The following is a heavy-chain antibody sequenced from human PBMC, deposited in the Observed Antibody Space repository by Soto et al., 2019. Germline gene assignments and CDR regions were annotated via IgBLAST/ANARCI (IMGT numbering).Heavy chain of an antibody. CDR2: ISGPGGST. D-gene: IGHD1-26*01. J-gene: IGHJ5*02. V-gene: IGHV3-23*01. CDR1: GFTFSNYA. CDR3: EIYRGRRWELHTAYNWFAP. Sequence: VQLLESGGGLVQPGGSLRLSCAASGFTFSNYAMSWVRQAPGTGLEWVSCISGPGGSTYYAESVKGRFTISRDNSKNTLFLQMHSLRAADTAVYYCEIYRGRRWELHTAYNWFAPWGQGTLVTVAS.